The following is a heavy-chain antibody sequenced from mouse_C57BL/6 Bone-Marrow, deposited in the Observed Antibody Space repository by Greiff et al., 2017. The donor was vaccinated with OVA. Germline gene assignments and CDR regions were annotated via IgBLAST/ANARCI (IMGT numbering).Heavy chain of an antibody. D-gene: IGHD2-4*01. CDR2: INPNNGGT. CDR1: GYTFTDYY. Sequence: VQLQQSGPELVKPGASVKISCKASGYTFTDYYMNWVKQSHGKSLERIGDINPNNGGTSYNQKFKGKATLTVDKSSSTAYMELRSLTSEDSAVYYCARDYVWFAYWGQGTLVTVSA. CDR3: ARDYVWFAY. V-gene: IGHV1-26*01. J-gene: IGHJ3*01.